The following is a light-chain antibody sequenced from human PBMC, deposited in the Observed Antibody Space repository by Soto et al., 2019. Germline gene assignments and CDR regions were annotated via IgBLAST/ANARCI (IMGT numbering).Light chain of an antibody. CDR1: QSVTSY. V-gene: IGKV1-39*01. Sequence: DIQMTQSPSSLSASVGDRITITCRASQSVTSYLNWYLQRPGKAPNLLIYAASSLRSGVPSRFSGSGSWTDFTLTISSLQPEDFATYYCQQSYSTPYTFGQGTKLEIK. CDR3: QQSYSTPYT. CDR2: AAS. J-gene: IGKJ2*01.